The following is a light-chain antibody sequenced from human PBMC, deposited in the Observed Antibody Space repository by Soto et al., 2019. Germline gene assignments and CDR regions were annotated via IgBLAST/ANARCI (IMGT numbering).Light chain of an antibody. CDR3: LQYGSSPWP. CDR1: QSVSSNY. V-gene: IGKV3-20*01. Sequence: EIVLTQSPGTLSLSPGERATLSCRASQSVSSNYLAWYQQKPGQAPRLLMYGVSSRATGIPDRFSGSGSGTDFTLTISRLEPEDFAVYYCLQYGSSPWPFGQGTKVEIK. CDR2: GVS. J-gene: IGKJ1*01.